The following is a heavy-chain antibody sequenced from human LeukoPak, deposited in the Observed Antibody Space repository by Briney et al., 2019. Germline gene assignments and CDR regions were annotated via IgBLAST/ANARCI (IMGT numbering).Heavy chain of an antibody. CDR2: INNSGTTV. CDR1: GFTFSLYE. J-gene: IGHJ4*02. CDR3: ARGMLADSGGGIDY. D-gene: IGHD6-25*01. Sequence: GGSLRLSCAASGFTFSLYEMNWVRQAPGKGLDWVAYINNSGTTVYYADSVKGRFTISRDNAKDSLYLQMNSLRAEDTAVYYCARGMLADSGGGIDYWGQGTLVTVSS. V-gene: IGHV3-48*03.